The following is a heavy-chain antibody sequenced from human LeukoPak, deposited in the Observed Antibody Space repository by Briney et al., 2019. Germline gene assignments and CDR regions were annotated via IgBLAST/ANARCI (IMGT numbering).Heavy chain of an antibody. J-gene: IGHJ6*03. V-gene: IGHV3-20*04. Sequence: GGSLRLSCAASGFTFDDYGMSWVRQAPGKGLEWVSGINWNGGSTGYADSVKGRFTISRDNAKNSLYLQMNSLRAEDTAVYYCASLGITMVRGVRLYYYYMDVWGKGTTVTISS. CDR1: GFTFDDYG. CDR2: INWNGGST. D-gene: IGHD3-10*01. CDR3: ASLGITMVRGVRLYYYYMDV.